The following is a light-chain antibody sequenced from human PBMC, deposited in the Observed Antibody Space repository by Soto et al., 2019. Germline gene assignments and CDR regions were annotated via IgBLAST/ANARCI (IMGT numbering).Light chain of an antibody. Sequence: QSALTQPASVSGSPGQSITISCTRPSSDVWSFNFVSWYQQHPDKAPQVLIYEVTKRPPGVSNRFSGSKSGNTASLTISGLQADDEADYYCCSDAGSSSDVFGTGTKLTVL. CDR1: SSDVWSFNF. V-gene: IGLV2-23*02. CDR2: EVT. CDR3: CSDAGSSSDV. J-gene: IGLJ1*01.